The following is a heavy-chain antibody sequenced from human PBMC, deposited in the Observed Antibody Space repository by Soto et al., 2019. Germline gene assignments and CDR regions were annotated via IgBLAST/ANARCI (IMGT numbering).Heavy chain of an antibody. D-gene: IGHD3-10*01. CDR2: IYNDGTT. J-gene: IGHJ6*02. V-gene: IGHV3-53*01. CDR1: GLGVRNNY. Sequence: GGSLRLSCTAYGLGVRNNYRSWVRQAPGMGLEWVSVIYNDGTTYYADSVKGRFTLSRDTSKNTLSLQMDSLRAEDTAVYYCVRPLPSGRNYGMDVWGQGTTVTVYS. CDR3: VRPLPSGRNYGMDV.